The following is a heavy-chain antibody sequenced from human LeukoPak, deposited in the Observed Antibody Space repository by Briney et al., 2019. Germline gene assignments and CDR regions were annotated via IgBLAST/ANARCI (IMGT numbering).Heavy chain of an antibody. D-gene: IGHD3-3*01. CDR3: AREGTGTYYDFWSGHSRHPLFDY. V-gene: IGHV4-4*07. CDR1: GGSISSYY. J-gene: IGHJ4*02. Sequence: SETLSLTCTVSGGSISSYYWSWIRQPAGKGLEWIGRIYTSGSTNYNPSLKSRVTMSVDTSKNQFSLKLSSVTAADTAVYYCAREGTGTYYDFWSGHSRHPLFDYWGQGTLVTVSS. CDR2: IYTSGST.